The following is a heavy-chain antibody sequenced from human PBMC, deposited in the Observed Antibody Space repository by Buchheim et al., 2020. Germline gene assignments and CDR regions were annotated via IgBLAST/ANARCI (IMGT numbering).Heavy chain of an antibody. V-gene: IGHV4-31*03. Sequence: QVQLQESGPGLVKPSQTLSLTCTVSGGSISSGGYYWSWIRQHPGKGLEWIGYIYYSGSTSYNPSLQSRVTISVDTSKNQFFLKLSSVTAADTAVYYCARFHRLVVTPPFDYYFDYWGQGTL. CDR3: ARFHRLVVTPPFDYYFDY. CDR2: IYYSGST. J-gene: IGHJ4*02. D-gene: IGHD4-23*01. CDR1: GGSISSGGYY.